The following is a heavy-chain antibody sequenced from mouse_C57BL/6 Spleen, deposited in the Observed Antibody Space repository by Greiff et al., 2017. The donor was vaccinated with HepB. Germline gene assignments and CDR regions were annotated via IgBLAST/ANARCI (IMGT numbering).Heavy chain of an antibody. Sequence: EVQLQQSGPELVKPGASVKMSCKASGYTFTDYNMHWVKQSHGKSIEWIGYINPNNGGTSDNQKFKGKATLNVNKSSSTAYMELRSLTSEDSAVYDGARDYYVREAWFAYWGHRTLVTVSA. CDR2: INPNNGGT. CDR3: ARDYYVREAWFAY. CDR1: GYTFTDYN. V-gene: IGHV1-22*01. D-gene: IGHD1-1*01. J-gene: IGHJ3*01.